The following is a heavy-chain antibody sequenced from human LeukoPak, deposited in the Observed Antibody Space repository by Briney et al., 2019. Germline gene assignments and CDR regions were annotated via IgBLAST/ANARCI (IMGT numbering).Heavy chain of an antibody. Sequence: ASVKVSCKVSGYTLTELSMHWVRQAPGKGLEWMGGFDPEDGETIYAQKFQGRVTISRDTSASTVYMELSSLRSEDTAVYYCARDIDREFNWFDPWGQGTLVTVSS. V-gene: IGHV1-24*01. CDR2: FDPEDGET. CDR1: GYTLTELS. CDR3: ARDIDREFNWFDP. J-gene: IGHJ5*02. D-gene: IGHD1-14*01.